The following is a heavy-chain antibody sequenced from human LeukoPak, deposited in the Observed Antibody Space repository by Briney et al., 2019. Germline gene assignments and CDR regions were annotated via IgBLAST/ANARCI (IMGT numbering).Heavy chain of an antibody. J-gene: IGHJ6*02. V-gene: IGHV4-59*02. CDR1: GASGSGFY. CDR3: ARDWWLGSPSLQGYFFGLDV. Sequence: SETLSLTCTVSGASGSGFYWTWILQPPGKGLEWIGYIYNSESTDYNPSLKSRVTISLDTSKNQFSLRLTSVTSADTAVYYCARDWWLGSPSLQGYFFGLDVWGQGTTVTVSS. D-gene: IGHD2-2*01. CDR2: IYNSEST.